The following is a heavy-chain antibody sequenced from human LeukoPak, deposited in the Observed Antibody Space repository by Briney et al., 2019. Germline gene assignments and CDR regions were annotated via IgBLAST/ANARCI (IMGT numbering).Heavy chain of an antibody. CDR3: AGDLDGGWFDFDY. V-gene: IGHV6-1*01. J-gene: IGHJ4*02. CDR1: GDSVPSNIAA. D-gene: IGHD6-19*01. CDR2: TYYRRSKWYN. Sequence: PSETLSLTCAISGDSVPSNIAAWNWIRQSPSRGLEWLGRTYYRRSKWYNDYALSVKSRIIINPDTFKNQFSLQLNSVSPEDTAVYYCAGDLDGGWFDFDYWGQGTLVTVSS.